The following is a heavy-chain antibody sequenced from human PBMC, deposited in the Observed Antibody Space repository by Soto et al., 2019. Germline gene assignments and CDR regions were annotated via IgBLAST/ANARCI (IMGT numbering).Heavy chain of an antibody. J-gene: IGHJ6*02. D-gene: IGHD5-12*01. CDR2: IYYSGST. Sequence: TLSLTCTVSGGSISSGGYYWSWIRQHPGKGLEWIGYIYYSGSTYYNPSLKSRVTISVDTSKNQFSLKLSSVTAADTAVYYCARVGGGYDNDYGMDVWGQGTTVTVSS. V-gene: IGHV4-31*03. CDR3: ARVGGGYDNDYGMDV. CDR1: GGSISSGGYY.